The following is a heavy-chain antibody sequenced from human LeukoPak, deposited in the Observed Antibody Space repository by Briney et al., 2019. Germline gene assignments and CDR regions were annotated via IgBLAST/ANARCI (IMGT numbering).Heavy chain of an antibody. Sequence: SQTLSLTCTVSGGSISSGSYYWSWIRQPAGKGLEWIGRIYTSGSTNYNPSLKSRVTISVDTSKNQFSLKLSSVTAADTAVYYCARVDWGDYYYYYYMDVWGKGTTVTVSS. J-gene: IGHJ6*03. D-gene: IGHD3-10*01. CDR2: IYTSGST. CDR1: GGSISSGSYY. CDR3: ARVDWGDYYYYYYMDV. V-gene: IGHV4-61*02.